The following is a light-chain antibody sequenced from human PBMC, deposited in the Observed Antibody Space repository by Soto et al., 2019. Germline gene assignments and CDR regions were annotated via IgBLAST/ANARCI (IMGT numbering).Light chain of an antibody. CDR2: HVS. CDR3: SSYTSSSTPYV. V-gene: IGLV2-14*01. CDR1: SSDIGGFNY. Sequence: QSALTQPASVSWSPGQSITISCTGTSSDIGGFNYVSWYQQHPGKAPKLMIYHVSNRPSGVSNRFSGSKSGNTASLTISGLQAEDEADYYCSSYTSSSTPYVFGTGTKVTVL. J-gene: IGLJ1*01.